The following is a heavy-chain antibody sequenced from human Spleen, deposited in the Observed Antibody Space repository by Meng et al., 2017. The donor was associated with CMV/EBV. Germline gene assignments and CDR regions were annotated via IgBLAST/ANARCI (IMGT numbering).Heavy chain of an antibody. V-gene: IGHV3-11*01. J-gene: IGHJ3*01. CDR2: ISSSASSI. Sequence: GESLKISCVASGFSFSDYYMTWIRQAPGKGLEWVSYISSSASSIYYADSVKGRFTISRDNAKNSLYLQMNSLRAEDTAVYYCARGGLLMWKLRLSDAFDFWGQGTGVTVSS. CDR3: ARGGLLMWKLRLSDAFDF. D-gene: IGHD3-10*01. CDR1: GFSFSDYY.